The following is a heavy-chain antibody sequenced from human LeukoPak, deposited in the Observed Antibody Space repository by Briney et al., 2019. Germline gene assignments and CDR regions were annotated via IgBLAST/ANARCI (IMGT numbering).Heavy chain of an antibody. D-gene: IGHD3-22*01. V-gene: IGHV4-39*07. CDR3: ARVGVYDSSRRQFDY. CDR2: IYYRGST. Sequence: SETLSLTCTVSGGSISSSNYYWGWIRQPPGKGLEWIGSIYYRGSTYYNPSLKSRVTISVDTSKNQFSLKLSSVTAADTAVYYCARVGVYDSSRRQFDYWGQGTLVTVSS. J-gene: IGHJ4*02. CDR1: GGSISSSNYY.